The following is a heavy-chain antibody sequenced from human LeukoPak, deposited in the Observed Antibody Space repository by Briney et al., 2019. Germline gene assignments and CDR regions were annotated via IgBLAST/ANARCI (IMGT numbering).Heavy chain of an antibody. CDR2: IYYSGSN. Sequence: PSETLSLTCTVSGVSISSYYWSWIRQPPGKGLEWIGYIYYSGSNNYNPSLKSRLTTSVDTSKNQFSLKLSSVTAADTAVYYCASVKYYYDSSGYPGWFDPWGQGTLVTVSS. CDR3: ASVKYYYDSSGYPGWFDP. V-gene: IGHV4-59*01. D-gene: IGHD3-22*01. CDR1: GVSISSYY. J-gene: IGHJ5*02.